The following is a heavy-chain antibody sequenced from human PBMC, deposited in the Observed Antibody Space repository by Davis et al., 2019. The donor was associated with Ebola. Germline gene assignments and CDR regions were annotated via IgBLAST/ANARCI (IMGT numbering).Heavy chain of an antibody. V-gene: IGHV3-15*07. CDR3: TTDIVIVVDARDSYDS. Sequence: PGGPLRLSCAASNSTLSDVWMNWVRQVPGKGLEWVRRIKGKNEGGSTDYAAPVKGRFTISRDESKNTLYLQMNSLKTEETAVYYCTTDIVIVVDARDSYDSWGQGTLVTVSS. CDR1: NSTLSDVW. CDR2: IKGKNEGGST. D-gene: IGHD2-15*01. J-gene: IGHJ4*02.